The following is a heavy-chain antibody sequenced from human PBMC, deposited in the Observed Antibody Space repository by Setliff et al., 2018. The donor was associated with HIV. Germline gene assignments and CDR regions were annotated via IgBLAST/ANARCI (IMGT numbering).Heavy chain of an antibody. CDR1: GGSFTNYY. J-gene: IGHJ4*02. V-gene: IGHV4-34*01. CDR3: ARKVGGDFDY. CDR2: INHSGST. D-gene: IGHD2-2*01. Sequence: SETLSLTCVVYGGSFTNYYWSWIRQPPGKGLGCIGEINHSGSTNYNPSLKSRVTISVDTSKHQFSLKLNSMTAADTAVYFCARKVGGDFDYWGQGTLVTVS.